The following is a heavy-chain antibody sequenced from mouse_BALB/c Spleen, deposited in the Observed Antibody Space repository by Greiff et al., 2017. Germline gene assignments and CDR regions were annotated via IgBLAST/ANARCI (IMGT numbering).Heavy chain of an antibody. D-gene: IGHD1-1*01. CDR3: ARNGYGSSY. CDR2: IDPSDSET. J-gene: IGHJ2*01. V-gene: IGHV1S127*01. CDR1: GYSFTSYW. Sequence: QVQLQQSGPQLVRPGASVKISCKASGYSFTSYWMHWVKQRPGQGLEWIGMIDPSDSETRLNQKFKDKATLTVDKSSSTAHMQLSSPTSEDSAVYYCARNGYGSSYWGQGTTPTVSS.